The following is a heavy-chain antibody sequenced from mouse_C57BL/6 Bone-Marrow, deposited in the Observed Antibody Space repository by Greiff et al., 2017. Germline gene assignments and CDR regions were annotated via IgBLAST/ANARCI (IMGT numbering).Heavy chain of an antibody. D-gene: IGHD1-1*01. CDR1: GFTFSSYA. Sequence: EVKVVESGGGLVKPGGSLKLSCAASGFTFSSYAMSWVRQTPEKRLEWVATISDGGSYTYYPDNVKGRFTISRDNAKNNLYLQMSHLKSEDTAMYYCARDGGGRGYVDVWGTGTTVTVSS. CDR3: ARDGGGRGYVDV. V-gene: IGHV5-4*01. J-gene: IGHJ1*03. CDR2: ISDGGSYT.